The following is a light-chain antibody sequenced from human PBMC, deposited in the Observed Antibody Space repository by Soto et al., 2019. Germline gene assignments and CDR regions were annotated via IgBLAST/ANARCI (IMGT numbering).Light chain of an antibody. CDR2: GAS. CDR1: QIISSNY. CDR3: QQYGSLSWT. Sequence: DIVLTQSPGTLSLSPGERATLSCRASQIISSNYLGWYQQRPGPAPRLLIYGASTRATGIPDRFSGSGSGTDFTLTISRLEPEDFAVYYCQQYGSLSWTFGQGTKVEIK. V-gene: IGKV3-20*01. J-gene: IGKJ1*01.